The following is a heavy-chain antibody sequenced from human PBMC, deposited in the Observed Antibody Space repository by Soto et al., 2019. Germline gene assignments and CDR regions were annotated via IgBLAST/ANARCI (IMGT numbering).Heavy chain of an antibody. Sequence: PGGSLRLSCAASGFTFSSYGMHWVRQAPGKGLEWVAVIWYDGSNKYYADSVKGRFTISRDNSKNTLYLQMNSLRAEDTAVYYCARAPGYSYGYYYYYGMDVWGQATTVTVSS. CDR3: ARAPGYSYGYYYYYGMDV. V-gene: IGHV3-33*01. J-gene: IGHJ6*02. CDR2: IWYDGSNK. CDR1: GFTFSSYG. D-gene: IGHD5-18*01.